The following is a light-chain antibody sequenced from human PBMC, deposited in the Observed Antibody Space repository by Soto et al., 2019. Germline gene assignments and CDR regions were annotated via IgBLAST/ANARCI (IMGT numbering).Light chain of an antibody. Sequence: QSALTQPASVSGSPGQSITISCTGTSSDVGAYNYVSWYQQHPGKVPKLIIYDVINRPSGVSSRFSGAKSVNTASLTISGLQAEDESDYYCTSYTRSVTLVFGGGTKVTVL. CDR3: TSYTRSVTLV. V-gene: IGLV2-14*01. CDR2: DVI. CDR1: SSDVGAYNY. J-gene: IGLJ3*02.